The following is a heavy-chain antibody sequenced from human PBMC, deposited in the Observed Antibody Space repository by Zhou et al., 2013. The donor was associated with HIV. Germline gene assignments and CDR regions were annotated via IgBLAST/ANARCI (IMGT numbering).Heavy chain of an antibody. D-gene: IGHD3-3*01. CDR1: GGTFSSYA. V-gene: IGHV1-69*04. J-gene: IGHJ5*02. Sequence: QVQLVQSGAEVKKPGSSVKVSCKASGGTFSSYAISWVRQAPGQGLEWMGRIIPILGIANYAQKFQGRVTITADKSTSTAYMELSSLRSEDTAVYYCARDEARFLEWAGFDPWGQGTLVTVSS. CDR2: IIPILGIA. CDR3: ARDEARFLEWAGFDP.